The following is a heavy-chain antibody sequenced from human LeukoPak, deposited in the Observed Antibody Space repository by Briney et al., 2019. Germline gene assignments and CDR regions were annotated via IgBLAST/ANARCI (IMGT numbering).Heavy chain of an antibody. Sequence: GGSLRLSCAASGFTFSSYGMHWVRQAPGKGLEWVAVIWYDGSNKYYADSVKGRFTISRDNSKNTLYLQMNSLRAEDTAVYYCARTGYSSSWYISKMAFDYWGQGTRVTVSS. J-gene: IGHJ4*02. CDR1: GFTFSSYG. D-gene: IGHD6-13*01. V-gene: IGHV3-33*01. CDR3: ARTGYSSSWYISKMAFDY. CDR2: IWYDGSNK.